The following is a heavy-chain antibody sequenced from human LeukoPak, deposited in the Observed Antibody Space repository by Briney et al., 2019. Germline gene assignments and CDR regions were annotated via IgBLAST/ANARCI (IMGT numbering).Heavy chain of an antibody. J-gene: IGHJ4*02. V-gene: IGHV1-2*02. CDR3: ARENSGSYPGGFDY. CDR1: GYTFTGYY. Sequence: ASVKVSCKASGYTFTGYYMHWVRQAPGQGLEWMGWINPNSGGTNYAQKFQGRVTMTRDTSISTAYMELSRLRSDDTAVYYCARENSGSYPGGFDYWGQGTLVTVSS. D-gene: IGHD1-26*01. CDR2: INPNSGGT.